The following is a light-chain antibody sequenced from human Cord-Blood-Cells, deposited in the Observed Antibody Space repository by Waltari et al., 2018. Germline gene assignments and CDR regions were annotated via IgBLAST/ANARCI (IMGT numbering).Light chain of an antibody. CDR2: RNK. V-gene: IGLV1-47*01. CDR3: AAWDDSLSGVV. Sequence: QSVLTQPPSASGTPGQRVTISCSGSSSNIGSNYVYCYQQLPGTAPKLLIYRNKQRPSGAPDRFSGSSSGTSASLAISGLRSEDEADYYCAAWDDSLSGVVFGGGTKLTVL. CDR1: SSNIGSNY. J-gene: IGLJ2*01.